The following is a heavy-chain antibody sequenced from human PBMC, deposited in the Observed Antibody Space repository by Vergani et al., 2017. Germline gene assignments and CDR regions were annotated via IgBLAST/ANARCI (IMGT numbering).Heavy chain of an antibody. CDR3: ARGPRYYYDSSGYYYPRPREDY. CDR2: ISAYNGNT. J-gene: IGHJ4*02. V-gene: IGHV1-18*01. D-gene: IGHD3-22*01. Sequence: QVQLVQSGAEVKKPGASVKVSCKASGYTFTSYGISWVRQAPGPGLEWMGWISAYNGNTNYAQKLQGRVTMTTDTSTSTAYMELRSLRSDDTAVYYCARGPRYYYDSSGYYYPRPREDYWGQGTLVTVSS. CDR1: GYTFTSYG.